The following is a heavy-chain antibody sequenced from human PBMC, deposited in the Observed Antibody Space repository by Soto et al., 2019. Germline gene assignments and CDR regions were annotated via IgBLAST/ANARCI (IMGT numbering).Heavy chain of an antibody. J-gene: IGHJ6*02. CDR2: ISAYNGNT. Sequence: QVQLVQSGAEVKKPGASVKVSCKASGYTFTKYGITWVRQAPGQGLEWMGWISAYNGNTDYAQKLQGRVTMTTDTATSTAYMDVRGLRSNDTAVYYCAREALCTLFSCHAYSYSGMDVWGQATTVIVSS. D-gene: IGHD2-21*01. CDR1: GYTFTKYG. V-gene: IGHV1-18*01. CDR3: AREALCTLFSCHAYSYSGMDV.